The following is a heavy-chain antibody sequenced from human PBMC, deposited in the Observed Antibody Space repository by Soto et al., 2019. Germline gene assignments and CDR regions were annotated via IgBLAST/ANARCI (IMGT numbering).Heavy chain of an antibody. D-gene: IGHD2-21*01. V-gene: IGHV3-30*04. CDR2: ISTDGSNK. CDR3: ARGEYCGITTCHPATWFDP. J-gene: IGHJ5*02. Sequence: GGSRRLSCAASGFTFSTYAMHWVRQAPGKGLEWVAVISTDGSNKFYADSVKGRFTISRDNSKNTLYLQMNSLRDEDTSVCYCARGEYCGITTCHPATWFDPWGQGTLVTVSS. CDR1: GFTFSTYA.